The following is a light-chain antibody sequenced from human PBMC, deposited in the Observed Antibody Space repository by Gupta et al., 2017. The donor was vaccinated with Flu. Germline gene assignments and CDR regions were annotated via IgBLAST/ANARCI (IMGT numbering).Light chain of an antibody. V-gene: IGKV3-20*01. J-gene: IGKJ4*01. CDR2: GAS. CDR3: QQYTGAPLT. Sequence: EILLTQSPGTLSLSPGERATLSCRASQSVSTSSLAWYQQKPGQAPRLLIYGASSRATGIPERFSGSGSGTDFTLTISRLEPEDFAVYYCQQYTGAPLTFGGGTKVEIK. CDR1: QSVSTSS.